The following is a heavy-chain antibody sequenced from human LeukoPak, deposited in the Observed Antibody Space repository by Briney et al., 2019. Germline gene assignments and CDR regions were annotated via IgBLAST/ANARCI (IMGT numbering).Heavy chain of an antibody. CDR1: GYTFTSYG. CDR2: ISAYNGNT. J-gene: IGHJ6*03. V-gene: IGHV1-18*01. Sequence: ASVKVSCKASGYTFTSYGISWVRQAPGQGLEWMGWISAYNGNTNYAQKLQGRVTMTTDTSTSTAYMDLRSLRSDDTAVYYCARVFRYCSSTSCSDRGYYMDVWGKGTTVTVSS. D-gene: IGHD2-2*01. CDR3: ARVFRYCSSTSCSDRGYYMDV.